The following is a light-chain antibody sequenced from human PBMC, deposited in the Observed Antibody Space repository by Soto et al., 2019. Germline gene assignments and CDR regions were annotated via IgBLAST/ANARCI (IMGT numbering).Light chain of an antibody. Sequence: DIQMHQSPSSLSASVGDRVTISCRASQGIKNDLGWYQQKQGKXPKXXIYGASTLQSGVPSRFSGSGSGTAGTLTISGLQPEDCATYYGLQNNPYPLTFGGGTKVDI. J-gene: IGKJ4*01. CDR1: QGIKND. CDR3: LQNNPYPLT. CDR2: GAS. V-gene: IGKV1-17*01.